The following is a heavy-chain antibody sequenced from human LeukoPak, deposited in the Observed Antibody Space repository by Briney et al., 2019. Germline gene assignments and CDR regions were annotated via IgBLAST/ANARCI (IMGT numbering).Heavy chain of an antibody. J-gene: IGHJ4*02. CDR2: INPKSGGT. Sequence: ASVKVSCKASGYTFTDYYFHWVRQAPGQGLEWMGWINPKSGGTNYAQKLQGRVTMTRDTSISTAYMELSRLTSDDTAVYYCARGKTLEGIAIIQSGLDFWGQGTLVTVSS. CDR3: ARGKTLEGIAIIQSGLDF. D-gene: IGHD2-21*01. CDR1: GYTFTDYY. V-gene: IGHV1-2*02.